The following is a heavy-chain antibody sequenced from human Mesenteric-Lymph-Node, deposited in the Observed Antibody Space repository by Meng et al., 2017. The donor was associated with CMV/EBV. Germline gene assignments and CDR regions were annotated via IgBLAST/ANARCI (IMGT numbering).Heavy chain of an antibody. Sequence: GESLKISCAASGFTFSNYEMSWVRQAPGKGLEWVSYISSSGSTIYYVDSVKGRFTISRDNAKNSQYLQMNSLRAEDTAVYYCARRNGPYGMDVWGQGTTVTVSS. V-gene: IGHV3-48*03. J-gene: IGHJ6*02. D-gene: IGHD2-8*01. CDR3: ARRNGPYGMDV. CDR1: GFTFSNYE. CDR2: ISSSGSTI.